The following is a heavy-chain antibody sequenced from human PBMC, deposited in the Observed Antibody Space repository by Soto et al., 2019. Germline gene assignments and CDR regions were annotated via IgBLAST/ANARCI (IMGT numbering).Heavy chain of an antibody. J-gene: IGHJ4*02. CDR3: VRGGNYVWGSYQD. CDR1: GFTFRNYW. Sequence: EVQLVESGGGLGQPGGSLRLSCAASGFTFRNYWMYWVRQAPGKGLVWVSHINGDWRITAYADSVRGRFTISRDDAKNTLFLQRNSLRPEATAVYFCVRGGNYVWGSYQDWGQGTLVTVSS. CDR2: INGDWRIT. V-gene: IGHV3-74*01. D-gene: IGHD3-16*02.